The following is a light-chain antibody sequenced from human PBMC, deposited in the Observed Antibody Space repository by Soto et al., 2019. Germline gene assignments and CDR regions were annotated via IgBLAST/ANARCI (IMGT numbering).Light chain of an antibody. CDR2: EVN. V-gene: IGLV2-8*01. Sequence: QSALTQPPSASGSPGQSVTISCTGTSSDVGGYNYVSWYQQHPGRAPRLMIYEVNKRPSGVPDRCSGSKPGDTASLTVSGLQSEDEADYYCYSYAGSHNVFGTGTKLTV. J-gene: IGLJ1*01. CDR1: SSDVGGYNY. CDR3: YSYAGSHNV.